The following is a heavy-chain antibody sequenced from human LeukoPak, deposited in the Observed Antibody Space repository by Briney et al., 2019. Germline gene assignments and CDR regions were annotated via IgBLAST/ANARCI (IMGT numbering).Heavy chain of an antibody. CDR2: IYPGDSDT. CDR1: GYSSTSYW. D-gene: IGHD1-26*01. J-gene: IGHJ3*02. Sequence: GESLKISCKGSGYSSTSYWIGWVGQMPGKGLEWMGIIYPGDSDTRYSPSFQGQVTISADKSISTAYLQWSSLKASDTAMHYCARQGWELLKGGAFDIWGQGTMVTVSS. CDR3: ARQGWELLKGGAFDI. V-gene: IGHV5-51*01.